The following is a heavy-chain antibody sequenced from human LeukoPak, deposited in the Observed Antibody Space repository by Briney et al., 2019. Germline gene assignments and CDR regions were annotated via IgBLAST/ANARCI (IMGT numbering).Heavy chain of an antibody. Sequence: GASVKVSSKASGYTFAAHHIHWVRQAPGQGLEWMGWILPDGRDTKYSQKFQDRLTLTTDTSTNTAYMELSRLIPDDTAVYYCSGRYGPGPVWGQGTLISASP. V-gene: IGHV1-2*02. CDR2: ILPDGRDT. CDR3: SGRYGPGPV. D-gene: IGHD3-10*01. CDR1: GYTFAAHH. J-gene: IGHJ4*02.